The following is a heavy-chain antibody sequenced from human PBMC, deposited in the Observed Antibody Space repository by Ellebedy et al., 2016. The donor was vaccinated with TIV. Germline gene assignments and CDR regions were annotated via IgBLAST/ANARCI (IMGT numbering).Heavy chain of an antibody. J-gene: IGHJ5*02. CDR3: ARRGSYGDYAVQINSWFDT. CDR1: GFSFRSYW. CDR2: IYQDGRVP. Sequence: PGGSLRLSCAASGFSFRSYWMSWVRQAPGKGLEWVANIYQDGRVPYYVDSVKGRFTISRDNADNSLFLQMNSLRAEDTAVYYCARRGSYGDYAVQINSWFDTWGRGTLVAVSS. V-gene: IGHV3-7*01. D-gene: IGHD4-17*01.